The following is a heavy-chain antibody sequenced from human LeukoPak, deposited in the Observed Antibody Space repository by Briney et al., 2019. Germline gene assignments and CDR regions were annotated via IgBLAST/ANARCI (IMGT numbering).Heavy chain of an antibody. CDR1: GGSISDYY. V-gene: IGHV4-59*01. CDR2: IYHTGST. Sequence: SETLSLTCTISGGSISDYYWSWIRQSPGKGLEWIGYIYHTGSTIYSPSLKSRVTISADTSQNQFSLKLSSVTAADMAVYYCASRKLGNDYWGQGTLVTVSS. J-gene: IGHJ4*02. D-gene: IGHD7-27*01. CDR3: ASRKLGNDY.